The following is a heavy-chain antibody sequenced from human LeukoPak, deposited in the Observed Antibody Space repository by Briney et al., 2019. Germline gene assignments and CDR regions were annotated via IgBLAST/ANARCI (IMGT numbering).Heavy chain of an antibody. CDR2: VNDSGDT. J-gene: IGHJ1*01. CDR1: GGSFSSYY. V-gene: IGHV4-34*01. D-gene: IGHD2-15*01. CDR3: ARTQLVGRILKYFQH. Sequence: SETLSLTCAVSGGSFSSYYWSWIRQPPGKGLEWIGEVNDSGDTNNNPSLKSRVTISLDSSKNQVSLKLSSVTAADTAVYYCARTQLVGRILKYFQHWGQGTLVTVSS.